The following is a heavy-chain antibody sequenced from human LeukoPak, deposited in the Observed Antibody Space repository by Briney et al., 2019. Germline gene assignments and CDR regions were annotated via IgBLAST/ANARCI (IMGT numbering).Heavy chain of an antibody. CDR2: ISSSSSYI. CDR1: GFTFSSYS. D-gene: IGHD3-22*01. Sequence: GGSLRLSCAASGFTFSSYSMNWVRQAPGKGLEWVSSISSSSSYIYYADSVKGRFTISRDNSKSTLYLQMNSLRAEDTAVYYCAKRYYYDSSGYYYSAFDYWGQGTLVTVSS. V-gene: IGHV3-21*04. CDR3: AKRYYYDSSGYYYSAFDY. J-gene: IGHJ4*02.